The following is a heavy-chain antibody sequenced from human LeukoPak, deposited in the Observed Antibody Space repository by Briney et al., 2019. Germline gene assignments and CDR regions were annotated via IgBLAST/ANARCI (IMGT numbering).Heavy chain of an antibody. V-gene: IGHV3-11*01. CDR1: GFTFSDYY. CDR3: ARDTAMGHYYYYGMDV. J-gene: IGHJ6*02. Sequence: KPGGSLRLSCAASGFTFSDYYMSWIRQAPGKGLEWVSYISSSGSTIYYADSVKGRFTISRDNAKNSLYLQMNSLRAEDTAVYYCARDTAMGHYYYYGMDVWGQGTTVTVSS. CDR2: ISSSGSTI. D-gene: IGHD5-18*01.